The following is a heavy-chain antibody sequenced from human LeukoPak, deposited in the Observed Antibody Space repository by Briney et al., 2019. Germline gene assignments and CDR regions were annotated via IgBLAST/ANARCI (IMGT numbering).Heavy chain of an antibody. CDR1: GFTFSSYA. Sequence: GGSLRLSCAASGFTFSSYAMHWVRQAPGKGLEWMAVISYDGSNKYYADSVKGRFTISRDNSKNTLYLQMNSLRAEDTAVYYCARDRDVLLWFGELYYWGQGTLVTVSS. D-gene: IGHD3-10*01. CDR2: ISYDGSNK. V-gene: IGHV3-30-3*01. CDR3: ARDRDVLLWFGELYY. J-gene: IGHJ4*02.